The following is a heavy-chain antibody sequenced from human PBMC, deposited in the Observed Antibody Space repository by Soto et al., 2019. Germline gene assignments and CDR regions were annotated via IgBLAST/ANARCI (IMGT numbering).Heavy chain of an antibody. CDR1: GGSISSYY. CDR3: ARVVVRDSGYDLDY. CDR2: IYYSGST. V-gene: IGHV4-59*01. Sequence: TSETLSLTCTVSGGSISSYYWSWIRQPPGKGLEWIGYIYYSGSTNYNPSLKSRVTISVDTSKNQFSLKLSSVTAADTAVYYCARVVVRDSGYDLDYWGQGTLVTVSS. D-gene: IGHD5-12*01. J-gene: IGHJ4*02.